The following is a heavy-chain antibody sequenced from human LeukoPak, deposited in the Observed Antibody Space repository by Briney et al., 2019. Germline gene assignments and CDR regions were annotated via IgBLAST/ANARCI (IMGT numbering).Heavy chain of an antibody. J-gene: IGHJ4*02. V-gene: IGHV4-59*11. CDR1: GGSISSHY. Sequence: SETLSLTCTVSGGSISSHYWSWIRQPPGKGLEWIGHIYYTGNTNYGPSLMSRVTMSVDTSKNYFSLKLNSVTAADTAVYYCARSYNSGSYYPFYFDFWGQGALVTVSS. CDR2: IYYTGNT. CDR3: ARSYNSGSYYPFYFDF. D-gene: IGHD3-10*01.